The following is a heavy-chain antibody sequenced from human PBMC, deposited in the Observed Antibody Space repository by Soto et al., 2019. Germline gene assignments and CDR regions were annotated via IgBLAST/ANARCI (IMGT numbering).Heavy chain of an antibody. Sequence: EVQLVESGGGLVQPGGSLKLSCAASGFTFSGSAMHWVRQASGKGLEWVGRIRSKANSYATAYAASVKGRFTISRNDSKNTAYLQMNRLKTEDAAVYYCTRRYYDSGPSYGMDVWGQGTTVTVSS. D-gene: IGHD3-10*01. CDR2: IRSKANSYAT. CDR3: TRRYYDSGPSYGMDV. V-gene: IGHV3-73*02. CDR1: GFTFSGSA. J-gene: IGHJ6*02.